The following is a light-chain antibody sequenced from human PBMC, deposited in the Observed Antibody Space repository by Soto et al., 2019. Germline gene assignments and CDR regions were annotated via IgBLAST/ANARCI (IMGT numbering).Light chain of an antibody. Sequence: DIQMTQSPSTLSASVGDRVTITCRASQSLSGWVAWYQQKQGKAPKLPIFAASALETGVTPRFSGGGSVTVFALTISSLQPDDIATYYCQQYDSDSFTFGQGTKLEIK. J-gene: IGKJ2*01. V-gene: IGKV1-5*03. CDR3: QQYDSDSFT. CDR1: QSLSGW. CDR2: AAS.